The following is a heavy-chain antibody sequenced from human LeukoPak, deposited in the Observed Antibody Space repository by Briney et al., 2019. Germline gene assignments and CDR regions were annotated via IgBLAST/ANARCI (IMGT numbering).Heavy chain of an antibody. CDR3: ARGGDGDGYNYNNFDY. Sequence: SVKVSCKASGGTFSSYAISWVRQAPGQGLEWMGRIIPILGIANYAQKFQGRVTITADKSTSTAYMELSSLRSEDTAVYYCARGGDGDGYNYNNFDYWGQGTLVTVSS. CDR1: GGTFSSYA. CDR2: IIPILGIA. D-gene: IGHD5-24*01. J-gene: IGHJ4*02. V-gene: IGHV1-69*04.